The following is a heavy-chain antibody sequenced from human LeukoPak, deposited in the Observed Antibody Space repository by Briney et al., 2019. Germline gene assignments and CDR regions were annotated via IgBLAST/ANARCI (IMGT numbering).Heavy chain of an antibody. J-gene: IGHJ4*02. V-gene: IGHV4-39*01. D-gene: IGHD6-19*01. CDR3: ARRSGWYYFDY. CDR1: GGSISSSSYY. CDR2: IYYSGST. Sequence: RPSETLSLTCTVSGGSISSSSYYWGWIRQPPGKGLEWIGGIYYSGSTYYNPSLKSRVTISVDTSKNEFSLKLSSVTAADTAVYYCARRSGWYYFDYWGQGTLVTVSS.